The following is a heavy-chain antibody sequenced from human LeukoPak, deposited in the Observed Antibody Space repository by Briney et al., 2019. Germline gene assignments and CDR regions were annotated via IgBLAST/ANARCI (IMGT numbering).Heavy chain of an antibody. V-gene: IGHV3-23*01. CDR1: GFIFSSFD. J-gene: IGHJ4*02. CDR2: LSGRGGST. Sequence: GGSLRLSCAASGFIFSSFDMRWVRQAPGKGLEWVSTLSGRGGSTYYAESVEGRFPISRHNSQNTLYLQMNRLRAEDTAVYYCAKESYYDSSSDYWGPGTLVTVSS. D-gene: IGHD3-22*01. CDR3: AKESYYDSSSDY.